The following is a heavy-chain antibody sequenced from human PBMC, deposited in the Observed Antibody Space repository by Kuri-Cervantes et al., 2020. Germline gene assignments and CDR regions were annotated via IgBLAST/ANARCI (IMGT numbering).Heavy chain of an antibody. CDR2: IYSGGST. V-gene: IGHV3-53*01. CDR1: GFTVSSNY. D-gene: IGHD5-18*01. J-gene: IGHJ4*02. CDR3: ARDKHSYGLATKDY. Sequence: GGSLRLSCAASGFTVSSNYMSWVRQAPGKGLEWVSIIYSGGSTYYADSVKDRFTISRDNSKNTPYLQMNSLRAEDTAVYYCARDKHSYGLATKDYWGQGTLVTVSS.